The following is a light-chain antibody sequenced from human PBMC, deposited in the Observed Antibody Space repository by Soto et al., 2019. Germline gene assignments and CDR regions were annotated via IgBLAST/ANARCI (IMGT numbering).Light chain of an antibody. CDR2: AVS. CDR1: NSDVGRYNF. CDR3: YPYTASDIWV. Sequence: QSALTQPRSVSGSPGQSVTISCTGTNSDVGRYNFVSWYQQLPGKAPKLLISAVSQRPSGVPDRFSGSKSGNTASLTISGLQADDEADYFCYPYTASDIWVFGGGTKVTVL. V-gene: IGLV2-11*01. J-gene: IGLJ3*02.